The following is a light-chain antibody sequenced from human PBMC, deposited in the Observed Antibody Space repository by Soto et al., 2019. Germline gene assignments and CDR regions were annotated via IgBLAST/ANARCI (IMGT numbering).Light chain of an antibody. V-gene: IGLV2-11*01. CDR3: CSYSGNYTYV. CDR2: DVN. J-gene: IGLJ1*01. Sequence: QSVLTQPRSVSGSPGQSVTISCTGTIGDVGGYNYVSWHQQHPGKAPKLMIYDVNKRPSGVPNRFSASKSGNTASLTISGLQADDEADYYCCSYSGNYTYVFXTGTKLTVL. CDR1: IGDVGGYNY.